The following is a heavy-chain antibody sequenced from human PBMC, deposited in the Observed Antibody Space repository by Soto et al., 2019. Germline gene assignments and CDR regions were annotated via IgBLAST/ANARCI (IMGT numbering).Heavy chain of an antibody. V-gene: IGHV4-59*08. CDR1: GGSISSYY. J-gene: IGHJ4*02. CDR3: ARLAYSSSSDY. CDR2: IYYSGST. Sequence: QVQLQESGPGLVKPSETLSLTCTVSGGSISSYYWSWIRQPPGKGLEWIGSIYYSGSTNYNPSLKNRVPKSVDTTKNQFSLKLSSVTAADSAVYYCARLAYSSSSDYWGQGTLVTVSS. D-gene: IGHD6-13*01.